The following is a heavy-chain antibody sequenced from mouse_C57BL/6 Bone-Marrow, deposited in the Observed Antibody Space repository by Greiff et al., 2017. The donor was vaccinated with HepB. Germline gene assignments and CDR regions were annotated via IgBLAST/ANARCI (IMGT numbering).Heavy chain of an antibody. D-gene: IGHD2-1*01. CDR2: IGPGSGST. CDR1: GYTFTDYY. J-gene: IGHJ1*03. V-gene: IGHV1-77*01. CDR3: ARLAIYYGKDDWYFDV. Sequence: VKLMESGAELVKPGASVKISYKASGYTFTDYYINWVKQRPGQGLEWIGKIGPGSGSTYYNEKFKGKATLTADKSSSTAYMQLSSLTSEDSAVYFCARLAIYYGKDDWYFDVWGTGTTVTVSS.